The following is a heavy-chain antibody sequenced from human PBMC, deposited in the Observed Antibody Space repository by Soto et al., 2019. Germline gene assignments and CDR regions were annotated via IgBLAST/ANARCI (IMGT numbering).Heavy chain of an antibody. J-gene: IGHJ4*02. V-gene: IGHV1-18*01. CDR3: VRDSPPVAY. Sequence: QVQLVQSGAEVKKPGASVKVSCKASGYTFTNYGICWVRQARGQGLEWMGWISAYNGNTNYAQKLQGRVTMTTDTSSTTAFMELRSQRSDDTAVYYCVRDSPPVAYWGQGTLVAVSS. CDR1: GYTFTNYG. CDR2: ISAYNGNT.